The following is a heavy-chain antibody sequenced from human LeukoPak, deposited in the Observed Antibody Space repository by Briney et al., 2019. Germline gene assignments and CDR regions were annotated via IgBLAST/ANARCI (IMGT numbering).Heavy chain of an antibody. J-gene: IGHJ4*02. CDR1: GGSISSSGYC. CDR2: IYYSGSA. CDR3: ARGSQVDDFWSGYRAPLDY. D-gene: IGHD3-3*01. Sequence: PSETLSLTCTVSGGSISSSGYCWSWIRQPPGKGLEWIGTIYYSGSAYYNPSLKTQVTISVDTSKNQFSLKLSSVTAADTAVYFCARGSQVDDFWSGYRAPLDYWGQGTLVTVSS. V-gene: IGHV4-39*01.